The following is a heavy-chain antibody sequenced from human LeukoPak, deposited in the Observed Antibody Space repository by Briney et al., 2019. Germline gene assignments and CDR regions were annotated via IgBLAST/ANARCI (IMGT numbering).Heavy chain of an antibody. J-gene: IGHJ3*02. CDR1: GGSFSGSY. Sequence: SETLSLTCAVYGGSFSGSYWSWIRQSPGKGLEWIGEIIHSGSTTYNPSLKSRVTISIDTSKNQFSLKLSSVTAADTAVYYCARGGGDWNDAYHNAFDIWDQGTMGT. V-gene: IGHV4-34*01. CDR3: ARGGGDWNDAYHNAFDI. CDR2: IIHSGST. D-gene: IGHD1-1*01.